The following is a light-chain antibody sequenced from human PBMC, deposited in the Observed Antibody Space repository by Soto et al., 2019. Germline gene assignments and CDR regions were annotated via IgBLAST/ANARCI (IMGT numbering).Light chain of an antibody. CDR2: DVN. CDR1: SSDVGAYNY. Sequence: QSALTQPRSVSGSPGQSVTTSCTGTSSDVGAYNYVSWYQQHPGKAPKLMISDVNKRPSGVPDRFSGSKSGNTASLTISGLQAEDEADYYCCSYAGTFFYVFGTGTKLTVL. V-gene: IGLV2-11*01. CDR3: CSYAGTFFYV. J-gene: IGLJ1*01.